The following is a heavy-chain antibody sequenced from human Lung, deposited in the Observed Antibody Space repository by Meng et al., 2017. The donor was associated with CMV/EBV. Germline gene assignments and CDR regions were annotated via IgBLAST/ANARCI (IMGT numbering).Heavy chain of an antibody. J-gene: IGHJ6*02. V-gene: IGHV3-23*01. CDR2: ISGSGGST. Sequence: SCAASGFTFSSYAMSWVRQAPGKGLEWVSAISGSGGSTYYADSVKGRFTISRDNSKNTLYLQMNSLRAEDTAVYHCAKDWVDIVVVPAADVWGQGTXVTVSS. D-gene: IGHD2-2*03. CDR1: GFTFSSYA. CDR3: AKDWVDIVVVPAADV.